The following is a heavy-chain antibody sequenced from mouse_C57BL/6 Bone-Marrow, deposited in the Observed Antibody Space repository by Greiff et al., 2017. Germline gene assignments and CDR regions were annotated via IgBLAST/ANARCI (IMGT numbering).Heavy chain of an antibody. CDR1: GYTFTSYW. D-gene: IGHD1-1*01. CDR2: IYPGSGST. CDR3: ARRGYGSSYVFDY. V-gene: IGHV1-55*01. Sequence: QVQLQQPGAELVKPGASVKMSCKASGYTFTSYWITWVKQRPGQGLEWIEDIYPGSGSTNYNEKFKSKATLTVDTSSSTAYMQLSSLTSEDSAVYYCARRGYGSSYVFDYWGEGTTLTVSS. J-gene: IGHJ2*01.